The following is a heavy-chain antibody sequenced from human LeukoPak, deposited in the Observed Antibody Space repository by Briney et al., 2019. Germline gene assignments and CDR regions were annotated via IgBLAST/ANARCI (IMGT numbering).Heavy chain of an antibody. CDR1: GYTFTSYG. V-gene: IGHV1-18*01. CDR3: ARDGRRYYYDSSGYYSFDY. J-gene: IGHJ4*02. D-gene: IGHD3-22*01. Sequence: ASVKVSCKASGYTFTSYGISWVRQAPGQGLEWMGWISAYNGNTNYAQKLQGRVTVTTDTSTSTAYMELRSLRSDDTAVYYCARDGRRYYYDSSGYYSFDYWGQGTLVTVSS. CDR2: ISAYNGNT.